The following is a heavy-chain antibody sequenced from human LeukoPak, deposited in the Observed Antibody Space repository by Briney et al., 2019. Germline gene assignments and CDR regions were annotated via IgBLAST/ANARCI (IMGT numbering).Heavy chain of an antibody. CDR2: IHSSGST. V-gene: IGHV4-4*07. J-gene: IGHJ4*02. D-gene: IGHD3-22*01. CDR3: ARDADYYDSSGYDY. Sequence: PETLSLTCTVSGGSISTYWSWIRQPAGKGLEWIGRIHSSGSTNYNPSLKSRVTMSVDTSKNQFSLKLSSVTAADTAVYYCARDADYYDSSGYDYWGQGTLVTVSS. CDR1: GGSISTY.